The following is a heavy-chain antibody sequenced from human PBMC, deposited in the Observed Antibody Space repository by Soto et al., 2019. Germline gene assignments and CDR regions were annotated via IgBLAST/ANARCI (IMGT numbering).Heavy chain of an antibody. CDR2: INHSGST. J-gene: IGHJ6*02. D-gene: IGHD3-3*01. Sequence: KPSETLSLTCAVYGGSFSGYYWSWIRQPPGKGLEWIGEINHSGSTNYNPSLKSRVTISVDTSKNQFSLKLSSVTAADTAVYYCARSGRVHDFWSGSYYGMDVWGQGTTVTVSS. V-gene: IGHV4-34*01. CDR1: GGSFSGYY. CDR3: ARSGRVHDFWSGSYYGMDV.